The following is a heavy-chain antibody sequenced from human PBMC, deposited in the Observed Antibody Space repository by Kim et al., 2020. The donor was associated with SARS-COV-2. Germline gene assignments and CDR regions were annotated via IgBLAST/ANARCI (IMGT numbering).Heavy chain of an antibody. D-gene: IGHD2-15*01. Sequence: ASVKVSCKASGYTFTSYAMHWVRQAPGQRLEWMGWINAGNGNTKYSQKFQGRVTITRDTSASTAYMEPSSLRSEDTAVYYCARYCSGGSATYYGMDVWGQGTTVTVSS. V-gene: IGHV1-3*01. CDR1: GYTFTSYA. J-gene: IGHJ6*02. CDR2: INAGNGNT. CDR3: ARYCSGGSATYYGMDV.